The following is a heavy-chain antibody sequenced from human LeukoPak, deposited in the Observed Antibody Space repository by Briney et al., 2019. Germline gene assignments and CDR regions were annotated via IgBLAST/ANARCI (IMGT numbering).Heavy chain of an antibody. CDR3: AKGKQWPGGYFDY. CDR1: GFTFSSYA. Sequence: PGGSLRLSRAASGFTFSSYAMSWVRQAPGKGLEWVSAISGSGGSTYYADSVKGRFTISRDNSKNTLYLQMNSLRAEDTAVYYCAKGKQWPGGYFDYWGQGTLVTVSS. CDR2: ISGSGGST. V-gene: IGHV3-23*01. J-gene: IGHJ4*02. D-gene: IGHD6-19*01.